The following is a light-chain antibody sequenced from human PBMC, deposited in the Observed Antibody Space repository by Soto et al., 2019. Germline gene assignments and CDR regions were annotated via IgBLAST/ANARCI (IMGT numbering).Light chain of an antibody. CDR1: SSNIGSNT. CDR2: SNN. CDR3: AACDDSLNGAV. V-gene: IGLV1-44*01. J-gene: IGLJ7*01. Sequence: QAVLTQPPSASGTPGQRVTISCSGSSSNIGSNTVNWFQQLPGTAHKLLIYSNNQRPSGVPDRFSGSKSGTSASLAISGLQSEDEADYYCAACDDSLNGAVFGGGTQLTVL.